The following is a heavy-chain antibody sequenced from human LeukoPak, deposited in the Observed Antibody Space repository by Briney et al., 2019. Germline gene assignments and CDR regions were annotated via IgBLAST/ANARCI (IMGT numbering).Heavy chain of an antibody. D-gene: IGHD1-26*01. V-gene: IGHV3-23*01. Sequence: PGGSLRLSCAASGFTFSNFWMHWVRQAPGKGLEWVSSISSVDGSTYLADSVKGRFTISRDTSKNTLCLQMNSLRAEDTAIYYCTKDSGNYYQADWGQGTLVTVSS. CDR1: GFTFSNFW. J-gene: IGHJ4*02. CDR2: ISSVDGST. CDR3: TKDSGNYYQAD.